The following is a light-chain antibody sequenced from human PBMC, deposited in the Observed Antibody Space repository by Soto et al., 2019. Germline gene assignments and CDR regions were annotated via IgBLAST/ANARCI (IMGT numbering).Light chain of an antibody. V-gene: IGLV1-51*01. CDR2: DNN. CDR1: SSNIGNNY. CDR3: GTWDSSLSAVV. Sequence: QSVLTQPPSVSAAPGQTVTISCSGSSSNIGNNYVSWYQQLPGTAPTLLMYDNNKLPSGIPDRFSGTKSGTSATLGITGLQAGDEADYYCGTWDSSLSAVVFGGGTKLTVL. J-gene: IGLJ2*01.